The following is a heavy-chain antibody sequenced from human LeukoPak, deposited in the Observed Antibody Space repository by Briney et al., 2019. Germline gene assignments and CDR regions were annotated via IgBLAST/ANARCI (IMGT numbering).Heavy chain of an antibody. Sequence: AGGSLRLSCAASGFMFSSHGMSWVWQAPGKGLEWVSAISGSGGGTFYAGSVKGRFTISRDNPKNTVYLQMNNLRVEDTATYYCAKVLGNWDAFDVWGQGTLVTVSA. J-gene: IGHJ3*01. CDR2: ISGSGGGT. CDR1: GFMFSSHG. D-gene: IGHD1-1*01. CDR3: AKVLGNWDAFDV. V-gene: IGHV3-23*01.